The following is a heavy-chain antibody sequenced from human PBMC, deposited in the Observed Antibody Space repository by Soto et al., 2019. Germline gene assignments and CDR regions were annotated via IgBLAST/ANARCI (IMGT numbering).Heavy chain of an antibody. CDR2: IWYDGSNK. CDR1: GFTFSSYG. CDR3: ARDHELELIMDV. D-gene: IGHD1-7*01. Sequence: PGGSLRLSCAASGFTFSSYGMHWVRQAPGKGLEWVAVIWYDGSNKYYADSVEGRLTISRDNSKNTLYLQMNSLRAEDTAVYYCARDHELELIMDVWGQGTTVTVSS. J-gene: IGHJ6*02. V-gene: IGHV3-33*01.